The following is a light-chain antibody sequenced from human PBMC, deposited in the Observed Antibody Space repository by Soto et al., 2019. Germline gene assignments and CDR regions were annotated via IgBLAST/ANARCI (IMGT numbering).Light chain of an antibody. CDR2: RDS. CDR1: NIGSKN. Sequence: SYELTQPLSVSVALGQTARITCGGNNIGSKNVHWYQQKPGQAPVLVIYRDSNRPSGFPERFSGSNSGNTATLTISRAQAGDEADYYCQVWDSSTAYVFGTGTKVTVL. V-gene: IGLV3-9*01. J-gene: IGLJ1*01. CDR3: QVWDSSTAYV.